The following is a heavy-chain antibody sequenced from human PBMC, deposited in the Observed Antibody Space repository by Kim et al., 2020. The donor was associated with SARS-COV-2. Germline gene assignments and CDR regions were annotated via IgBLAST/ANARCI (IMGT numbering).Heavy chain of an antibody. Sequence: SETLSLTCAVYGGSFSGYYWSWIRQPPGKGLEWIGEINHSGSTNYNPSLKSRVTISVDTSKNQFSLKLSSVTAADTAVYYCARGPLRGGNFPTFDYWGQGTLVTVSS. J-gene: IGHJ4*02. D-gene: IGHD2-21*02. V-gene: IGHV4-34*01. CDR3: ARGPLRGGNFPTFDY. CDR1: GGSFSGYY. CDR2: INHSGST.